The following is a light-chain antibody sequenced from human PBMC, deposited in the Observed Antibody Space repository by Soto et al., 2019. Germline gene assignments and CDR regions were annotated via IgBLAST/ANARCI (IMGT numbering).Light chain of an antibody. CDR3: QQDDNFPYT. J-gene: IGKJ2*01. Sequence: DTQMPQPPPSLSASVGDRVTITCQASEDTSNYVNWYQQKPGKAPKLLIYAASNLETGVPSRFSASGSVTDFSFTINSLQPEDIATYYCQQDDNFPYTFGQGTKLEIK. V-gene: IGKV1-33*01. CDR2: AAS. CDR1: EDTSNY.